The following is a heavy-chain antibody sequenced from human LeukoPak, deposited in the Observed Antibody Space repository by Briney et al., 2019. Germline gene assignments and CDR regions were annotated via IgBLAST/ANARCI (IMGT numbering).Heavy chain of an antibody. J-gene: IGHJ5*02. D-gene: IGHD2-2*01. CDR3: ARGRMRLYCSSTSCYNWFDP. Sequence: SETLSLTCAVYGGSFSGYYWSWIRQPPGKGLEWIGEINHSGSTNYNPSLKSRVTISVDTSKNQFSLKLSSVTAADTAVYYCARGRMRLYCSSTSCYNWFDPWGQGTLVAVSS. V-gene: IGHV4-34*01. CDR2: INHSGST. CDR1: GGSFSGYY.